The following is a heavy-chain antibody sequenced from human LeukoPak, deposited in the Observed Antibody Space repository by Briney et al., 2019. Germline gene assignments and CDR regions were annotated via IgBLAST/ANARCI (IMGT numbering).Heavy chain of an antibody. CDR1: GYTFSGYY. V-gene: IGHV1-2*02. CDR2: INHTSGGT. J-gene: IGHJ4*02. Sequence: GASVTLSCMASGYTFSGYYMNWVRQAPGEGLEWMGWINHTSGGTNYAQTFKGRVTMTRDTSNSTAYMELIRLRSDDTAVYYCANCGGYGSGSIFDYWGQGTPVTVSS. D-gene: IGHD3-10*01. CDR3: ANCGGYGSGSIFDY.